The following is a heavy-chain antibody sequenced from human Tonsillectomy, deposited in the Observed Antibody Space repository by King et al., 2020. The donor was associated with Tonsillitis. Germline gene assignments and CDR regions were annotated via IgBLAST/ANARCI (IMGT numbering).Heavy chain of an antibody. CDR3: ARGGTCRNLGYCSSTADY. V-gene: IGHV3-30-3*01. Sequence: LVESGGGVVQPGRSLRLSCAASGFTFSSYAMHWVRQAPGKGLEWVAVISYDGSNKYYADSVKGRFTISRDNSKNTLYLQMNSLRAEDTAVYYCARGGTCRNLGYCSSTADYWGQGTLVTVSS. J-gene: IGHJ4*02. CDR2: ISYDGSNK. D-gene: IGHD2-2*01. CDR1: GFTFSSYA.